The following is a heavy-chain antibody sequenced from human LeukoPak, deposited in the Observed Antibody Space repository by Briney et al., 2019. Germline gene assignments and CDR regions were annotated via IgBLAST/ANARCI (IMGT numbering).Heavy chain of an antibody. J-gene: IGHJ4*02. Sequence: ASMKVSCKASGYTFTDYYMHWVRQAPGQGFEWMGWINPNDGDTNYAQKFQGRVTMTRDTSISTAHMEVSRLLSDDTAVYYCARGNFLYCSSSTCLFDYWGQGTLVTVSS. D-gene: IGHD2-2*01. V-gene: IGHV1-2*02. CDR3: ARGNFLYCSSSTCLFDY. CDR1: GYTFTDYY. CDR2: INPNDGDT.